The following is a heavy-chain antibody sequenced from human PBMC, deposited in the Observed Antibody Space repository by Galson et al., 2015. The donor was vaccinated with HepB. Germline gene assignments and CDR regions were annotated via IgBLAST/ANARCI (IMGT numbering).Heavy chain of an antibody. Sequence: SLRLSCAGSGFIFRHHAMSWIRQAPGKGLEWVSGINGRGSTRSYSDAVKGRFSISRDNSKDTVFLQMDNLRAEDTAVYYCVKEGSWFGGDWFDPWGQGALVSVS. CDR1: GFIFRHHA. D-gene: IGHD3-16*01. CDR3: VKEGSWFGGDWFDP. V-gene: IGHV3-23*01. J-gene: IGHJ5*02. CDR2: INGRGSTR.